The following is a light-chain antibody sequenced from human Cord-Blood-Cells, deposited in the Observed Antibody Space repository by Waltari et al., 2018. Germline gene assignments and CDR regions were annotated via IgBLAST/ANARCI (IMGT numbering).Light chain of an antibody. CDR3: QQYDNLPFT. CDR1: QDISNY. Sequence: DIQMTQSPSSLSASVGDRVTITCQASQDISNYLTWYQQKPGKAPKLLIYDASNLETGVPSRFSGSGSVTDFTFTISGLQPEDMATYYCQQYDNLPFTFGPGTKVDIK. CDR2: DAS. V-gene: IGKV1-33*01. J-gene: IGKJ3*01.